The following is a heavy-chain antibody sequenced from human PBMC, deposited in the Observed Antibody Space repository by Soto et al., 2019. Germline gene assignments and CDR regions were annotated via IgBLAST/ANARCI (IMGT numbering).Heavy chain of an antibody. D-gene: IGHD2-2*01. Sequence: QTGGSLRLSCAASGFTFSGSAMHWVRQASGKGLEWVGRIRSKANSYATAYAASVKGRFTISRDDSKNTAYLQMNSLKTEDTAVYYCTRHVLVYCSSTSCDDYYYYGMDVWGQGTTVTVSS. V-gene: IGHV3-73*01. CDR3: TRHVLVYCSSTSCDDYYYYGMDV. CDR2: IRSKANSYAT. CDR1: GFTFSGSA. J-gene: IGHJ6*02.